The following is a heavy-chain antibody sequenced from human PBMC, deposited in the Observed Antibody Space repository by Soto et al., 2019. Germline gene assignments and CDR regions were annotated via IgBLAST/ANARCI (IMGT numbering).Heavy chain of an antibody. D-gene: IGHD2-15*01. CDR1: GFTFSSYA. Sequence: QVQLVESGGGVVQPGRSLRLSCAASGFTFSSYAMYWVRQAPGKGLEWMTVISYDGNNKYYADSVKGRFTISSDNSKNTLYLQMNSLRAEDTAVYYCARAGCDGGSCYTLVGLRYGMDVWGQGTTVTVSS. J-gene: IGHJ6*02. CDR2: ISYDGNNK. V-gene: IGHV3-30-3*01. CDR3: ARAGCDGGSCYTLVGLRYGMDV.